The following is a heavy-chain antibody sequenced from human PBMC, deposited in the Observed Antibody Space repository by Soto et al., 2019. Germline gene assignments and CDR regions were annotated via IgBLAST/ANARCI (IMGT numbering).Heavy chain of an antibody. CDR1: GGSFNDYY. V-gene: IGHV4-34*01. Sequence: PSETLSLTCAAYGGSFNDYYWSWIRQPPGKGLEWIGEINHTGSTNYNPSLKSRVSISVDTSKKKFSLKLTLVTAADTAIYYCVRQAGGYGMDVWGHGTTVTVSS. D-gene: IGHD2-8*02. CDR2: INHTGST. J-gene: IGHJ6*02. CDR3: VRQAGGYGMDV.